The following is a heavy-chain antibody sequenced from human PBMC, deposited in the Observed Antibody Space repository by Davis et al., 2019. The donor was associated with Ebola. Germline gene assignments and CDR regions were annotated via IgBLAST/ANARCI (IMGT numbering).Heavy chain of an antibody. Sequence: ASVKVSCKASGYNFTHYGFSWVRQAPGQGLEWMGWISGYNGNTNYAQKLQGRVTMTTDTSTSTAYMELRSLRSDDTAVYYCASRTTSSSWYWAFDYWGQGTLVTVSS. D-gene: IGHD6-13*01. CDR3: ASRTTSSSWYWAFDY. V-gene: IGHV1-18*01. CDR2: ISGYNGNT. J-gene: IGHJ4*02. CDR1: GYNFTHYG.